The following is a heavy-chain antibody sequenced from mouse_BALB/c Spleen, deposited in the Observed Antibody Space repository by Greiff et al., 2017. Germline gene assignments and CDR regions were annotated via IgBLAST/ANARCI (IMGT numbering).Heavy chain of an antibody. V-gene: IGHV1-7*01. CDR2: INPSTGYT. CDR1: GYTFTSYW. Sequence: QVQLKQSGAELAKPGASVKMSCKASGYTFTSYWMHWVKQRPGQGLEWIGYINPSTGYTEYNQKFKDKATLTADKSSSTAYMQLSSLTSEDSAVYYCARSRDYGLAWFAYWGQGTLVTVSA. CDR3: ARSRDYGLAWFAY. D-gene: IGHD1-2*01. J-gene: IGHJ3*01.